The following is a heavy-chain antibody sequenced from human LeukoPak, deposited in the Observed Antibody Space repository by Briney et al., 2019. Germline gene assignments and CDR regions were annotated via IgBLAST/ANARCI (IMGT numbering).Heavy chain of an antibody. CDR3: ARAHYDFWSGSHSRFDP. CDR2: ISAYNGNT. V-gene: IGHV1-18*01. CDR1: GYTFTSYG. Sequence: ASVKVSCKASGYTFTSYGISWVRQAPGQGLEWMGWISAYNGNTNYAQKLQGRVTMTTDTSTSTAYMGLRSLRSDDTAVYYCARAHYDFWSGSHSRFDPWGQGTLVTVSS. D-gene: IGHD3-3*01. J-gene: IGHJ5*02.